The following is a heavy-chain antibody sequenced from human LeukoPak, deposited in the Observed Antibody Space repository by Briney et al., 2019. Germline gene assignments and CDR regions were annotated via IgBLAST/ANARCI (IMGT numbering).Heavy chain of an antibody. J-gene: IGHJ4*02. CDR1: GFTFSKYW. V-gene: IGHV3-7*01. CDR2: IDKDGREK. Sequence: GGSLRLSCTVSGFTFSKYWMRWVRQAPGKGLEWVASIDKDGREKRYVDSAEGRFTISRDNAKNSVYLQMTSLGAEDTAVYYCATYTQNFGAPSTDYWGQGTLVTVSS. D-gene: IGHD3-10*01. CDR3: ATYTQNFGAPSTDY.